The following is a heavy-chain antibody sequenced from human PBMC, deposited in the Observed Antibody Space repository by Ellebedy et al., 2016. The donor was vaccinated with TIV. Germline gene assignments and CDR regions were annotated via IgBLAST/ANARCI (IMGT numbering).Heavy chain of an antibody. CDR3: ARDYCTSTSCYSYFDY. J-gene: IGHJ4*02. D-gene: IGHD2-2*01. Sequence: PGGSLRLSCAASGFSFSSYIMNWVRQAPGKAPAWVSSISSDSSDLSYADSLKGRFTISRDNAKRSMFLQMNSLRAEDTSVYYCARDYCTSTSCYSYFDYWGEGTLVTVSS. CDR2: ISSDSSDL. V-gene: IGHV3-21*01. CDR1: GFSFSSYI.